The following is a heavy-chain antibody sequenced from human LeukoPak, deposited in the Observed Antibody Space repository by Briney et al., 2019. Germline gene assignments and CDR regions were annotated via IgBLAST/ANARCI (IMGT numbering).Heavy chain of an antibody. J-gene: IGHJ4*02. Sequence: GGSLRLSCAASGFTFSSYSMNWVRQAPGKGLEWVSYISSSSSTIYYADSVKGRFTISRDNSKNTLYLQMNSLRAEDTAVYYCARDLSPLYSYGTPLFDYWGQGTLVTVSS. CDR2: ISSSSSTI. CDR3: ARDLSPLYSYGTPLFDY. CDR1: GFTFSSYS. D-gene: IGHD5-18*01. V-gene: IGHV3-48*01.